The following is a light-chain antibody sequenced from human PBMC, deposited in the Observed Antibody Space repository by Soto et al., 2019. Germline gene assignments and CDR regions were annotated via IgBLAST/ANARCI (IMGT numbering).Light chain of an antibody. V-gene: IGKV3-20*01. CDR1: QSVSSSY. Sequence: EIVLTQSPGTLSLSPGXRATLSCRASQSVSSSYLAWYQQKPGQAPRLLIYGASSRATGIPDRFSGSGSGTDFTLTISSLEPEDSGVYYCQQRWRWPSNTFGQGTRLEIK. CDR2: GAS. J-gene: IGKJ5*01. CDR3: QQRWRWPSNT.